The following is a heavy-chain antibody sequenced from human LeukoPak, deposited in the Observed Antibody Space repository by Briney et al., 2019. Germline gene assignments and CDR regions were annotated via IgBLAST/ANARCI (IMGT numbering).Heavy chain of an antibody. CDR1: GGTFSSYA. Sequence: SVKVSCKASGGTFSSYAISWVRQAPGLGLEWMGGIIPIFGTANYAQKFQGRVTITADESTSTAYMELSSLRSEDTAVYYCARPTVTTSSYYYGMDVWGQGTTVTVSS. J-gene: IGHJ6*02. CDR3: ARPTVTTSSYYYGMDV. D-gene: IGHD4-17*01. V-gene: IGHV1-69*13. CDR2: IIPIFGTA.